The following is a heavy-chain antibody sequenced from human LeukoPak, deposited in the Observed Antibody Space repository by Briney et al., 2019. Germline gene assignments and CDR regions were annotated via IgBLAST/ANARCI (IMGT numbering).Heavy chain of an antibody. V-gene: IGHV1-46*01. CDR3: ARDNSIHERGWWFDP. CDR1: GYSFISHY. J-gene: IGHJ5*02. Sequence: ASVKVSCKASGYSFISHYMHWVRQAPGQGLEWMGFINPRGTSTIYAEKFQGRIIMTRDMSTTIDYMELSSLKSDDTAVYYCARDNSIHERGWWFDPWGQGTLVTVSS. D-gene: IGHD4-23*01. CDR2: INPRGTST.